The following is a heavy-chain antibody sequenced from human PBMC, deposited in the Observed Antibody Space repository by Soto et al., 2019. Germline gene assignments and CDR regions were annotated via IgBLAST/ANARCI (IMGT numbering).Heavy chain of an antibody. CDR3: ARGGYTYGPGGFDP. CDR1: GGSISSSNW. D-gene: IGHD5-18*01. J-gene: IGHJ5*02. CDR2: IYHSGST. Sequence: SXTRSLTCAVSGGSISSSNWWSLARQPPGKGLEWIGEIYHSGSTNYNPSLKSRVTISVDKSKNQFSLKLSSVTAADTAVYFCARGGYTYGPGGFDPWGQGTLVTVS. V-gene: IGHV4-4*02.